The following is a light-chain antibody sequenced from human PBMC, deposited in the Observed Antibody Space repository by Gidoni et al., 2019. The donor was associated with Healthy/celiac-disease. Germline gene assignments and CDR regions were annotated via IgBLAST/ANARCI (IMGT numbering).Light chain of an antibody. V-gene: IGKV1-33*01. Sequence: DIQMTQSPSSLSASVGDRVTITCQASQDISNYLNWYQQKPGKAPKLLIYDASNLETGVPSRFSGSGSGTDFTFTISSLQPEDIATYYCQQYDNLPRTITFXQXTRLEIK. CDR1: QDISNY. J-gene: IGKJ5*01. CDR3: QQYDNLPRTIT. CDR2: DAS.